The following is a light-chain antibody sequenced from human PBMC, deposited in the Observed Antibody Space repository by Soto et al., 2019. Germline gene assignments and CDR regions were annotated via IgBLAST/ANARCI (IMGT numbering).Light chain of an antibody. CDR3: QQYNNWSPWT. CDR2: GAS. J-gene: IGKJ1*01. Sequence: EIVMTQSPATLSVSPGERATLSCRASQSVSSNLAWYQQKPGQAPRLLIYGASTRATGIPARFSGSGSGTAFTLTVSSLQSEDFAVYSCQQYNNWSPWTFGRGTKVEIK. V-gene: IGKV3-15*01. CDR1: QSVSSN.